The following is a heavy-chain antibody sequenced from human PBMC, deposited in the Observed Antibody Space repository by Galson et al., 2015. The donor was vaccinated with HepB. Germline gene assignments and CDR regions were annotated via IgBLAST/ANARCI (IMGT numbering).Heavy chain of an antibody. J-gene: IGHJ4*02. D-gene: IGHD4-17*01. CDR3: AKEQDYGDPGLDY. Sequence: SLRLSCAASGFTFSSYGMHWVRQAPGKGLEWVAVISYDGSNKYYADSVKGRFTISRDNSKNTLYLQMNSLRAEDTAVYYCAKEQDYGDPGLDYWGQGTLVTVSS. V-gene: IGHV3-30*18. CDR2: ISYDGSNK. CDR1: GFTFSSYG.